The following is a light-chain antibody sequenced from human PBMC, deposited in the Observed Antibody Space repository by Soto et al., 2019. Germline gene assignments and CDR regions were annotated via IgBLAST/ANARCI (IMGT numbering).Light chain of an antibody. J-gene: IGLJ1*01. V-gene: IGLV1-44*01. CDR2: TSN. Sequence: VLTQPPSASGIPGQRVTISCSGSNSNIGSNKVNWYQQLPGTAPKLLIYTSNQRPSGVPDRFSGSRSGTSASLAISGLQSEDEADYYCATWDDSLHGYVFGTGTKVTVL. CDR3: ATWDDSLHGYV. CDR1: NSNIGSNK.